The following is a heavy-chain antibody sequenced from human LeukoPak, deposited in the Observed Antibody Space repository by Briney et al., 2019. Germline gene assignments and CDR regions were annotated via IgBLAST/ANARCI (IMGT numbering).Heavy chain of an antibody. CDR2: IWYDGSNK. CDR3: ARGSNYYDSSGYYYFQGYFDY. D-gene: IGHD3-22*01. Sequence: GGSLRLSCAASGFTFSSYGMYWVRQAPGKGLEWVAVIWYDGSNKYYADSVKGRFTISRDNSKNTLYLQMNSLRVEDTAVYYCARGSNYYDSSGYYYFQGYFDYWGQGTLVTVSS. CDR1: GFTFSSYG. V-gene: IGHV3-33*01. J-gene: IGHJ4*02.